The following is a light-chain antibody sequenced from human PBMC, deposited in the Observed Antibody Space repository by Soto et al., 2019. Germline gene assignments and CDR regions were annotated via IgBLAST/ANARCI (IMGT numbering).Light chain of an antibody. CDR1: QRITIY. CDR3: QQRSDWQYT. CDR2: DAT. Sequence: EVVLTQSPATLSLSPGERATLSCRASQRITIYLAWYQQRPGQAPRLLMYDATNRASGVPARFSGSKSGTDFTLTISSLQPEDFAVYFCQQRSDWQYTFGQGTRWIS. J-gene: IGKJ2*01. V-gene: IGKV3-11*01.